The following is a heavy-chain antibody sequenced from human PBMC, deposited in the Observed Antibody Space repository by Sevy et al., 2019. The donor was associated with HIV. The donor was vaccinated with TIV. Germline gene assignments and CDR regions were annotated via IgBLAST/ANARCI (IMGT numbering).Heavy chain of an antibody. V-gene: IGHV3-7*01. CDR1: GFTFSSYW. Sequence: GGSLRLSCAASGFTFSSYWMSWVRQAPGKGLEWVANIKQDGSEKYYVDSVKGRFTISRDNAKNSLYLQMNSLRAEDTAVYYCARDGAGGYGFWSGYTTNWFDPWGQGTLVTVSS. D-gene: IGHD3-3*01. CDR3: ARDGAGGYGFWSGYTTNWFDP. CDR2: IKQDGSEK. J-gene: IGHJ5*02.